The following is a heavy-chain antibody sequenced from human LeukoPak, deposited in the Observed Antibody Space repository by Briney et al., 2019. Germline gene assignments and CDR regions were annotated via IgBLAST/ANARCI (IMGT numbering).Heavy chain of an antibody. CDR1: GGTFSSYT. J-gene: IGHJ5*02. CDR3: AKDQSSSSHNWFDP. V-gene: IGHV1-69*01. D-gene: IGHD6-6*01. CDR2: IIPIFGTA. Sequence: ASVKVSCKASGGTFSSYTISWVRQAPGQGLEWMGGIIPIFGTANYAQKFQGRVTITADESTSTAYMELSSLGSEDTAVYYCAKDQSSSSHNWFDPWGQGTLVTVSS.